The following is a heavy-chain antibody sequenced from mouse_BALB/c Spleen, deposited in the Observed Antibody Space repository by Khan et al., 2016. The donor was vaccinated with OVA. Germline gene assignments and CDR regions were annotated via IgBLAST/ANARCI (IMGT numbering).Heavy chain of an antibody. J-gene: IGHJ2*01. CDR2: ISYSGST. V-gene: IGHV3-2*02. CDR3: ARSIMAN. CDR1: GCSITSDYA. Sequence: VQLQQSGPGLVKPSQSLSLTCTVTGCSITSDYAWNWIRQFPGNKLEWMGYISYSGSTSYNPSLKSRISITRDTSKNQFFLQLNSVTTEDTATYYCARSIMANWGQGTTLTVSS.